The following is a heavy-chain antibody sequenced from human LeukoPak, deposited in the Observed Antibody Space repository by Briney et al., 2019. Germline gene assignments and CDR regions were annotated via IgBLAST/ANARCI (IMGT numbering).Heavy chain of an antibody. CDR2: INAGNGNT. Sequence: GASVKVSCKASGYTFTSYAMHWVRQAPGQRLEWMGWINAGNGNTKYSQKFQGRVTITRDTSASTAYMELSSLRSEDTAVYYCARGEEQQLVQGWFDPWGQGTLVTVSS. D-gene: IGHD6-13*01. CDR1: GYTFTSYA. CDR3: ARGEEQQLVQGWFDP. J-gene: IGHJ5*02. V-gene: IGHV1-3*01.